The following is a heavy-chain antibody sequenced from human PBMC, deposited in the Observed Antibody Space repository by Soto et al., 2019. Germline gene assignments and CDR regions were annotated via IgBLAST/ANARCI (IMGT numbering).Heavy chain of an antibody. Sequence: XGSLRLSCAASGVTFSSYGMHWVRQAPGKGLDWVAVISYDGSNKYYADSVKGRFTISRDNSKNTLYLQMNSLRAEDTAVYYCAKSFALGDDYYYGMDVWGQGTTVTVSS. CDR3: AKSFALGDDYYYGMDV. D-gene: IGHD2-21*02. CDR2: ISYDGSNK. V-gene: IGHV3-30*18. J-gene: IGHJ6*02. CDR1: GVTFSSYG.